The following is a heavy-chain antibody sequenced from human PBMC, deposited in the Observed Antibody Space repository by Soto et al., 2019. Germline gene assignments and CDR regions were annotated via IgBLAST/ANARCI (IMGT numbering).Heavy chain of an antibody. J-gene: IGHJ6*02. D-gene: IGHD5-18*01. Sequence: PSETLSLTCTVSGGSITSSSSYWGWVRQPPGKGLEWIGSVYYSGSPLYNPSLKSRVTISVDTSKNQFSLKLSSVTAADTAVYYCASRGYSYGFSLGMDVWGQGTTVTVSS. CDR1: GGSITSSSSY. CDR3: ASRGYSYGFSLGMDV. V-gene: IGHV4-39*07. CDR2: VYYSGSP.